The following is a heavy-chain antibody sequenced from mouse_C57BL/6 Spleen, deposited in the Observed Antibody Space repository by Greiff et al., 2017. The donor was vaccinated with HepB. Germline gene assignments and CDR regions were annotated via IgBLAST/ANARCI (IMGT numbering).Heavy chain of an antibody. CDR1: GFNIKDDY. J-gene: IGHJ2*01. V-gene: IGHV14-4*01. D-gene: IGHD4-1*01. CDR2: IDPENGDT. Sequence: VQLQQSGAELVRPGASVKLSCTASGFNIKDDYMHWVKQRPEQGLEWIGWIDPENGDTEYASKFQGKATITADTSSNTAYLQLSSLTSEDTAVYYCTAWEGGFDYWGQGTTLTVSS. CDR3: TAWEGGFDY.